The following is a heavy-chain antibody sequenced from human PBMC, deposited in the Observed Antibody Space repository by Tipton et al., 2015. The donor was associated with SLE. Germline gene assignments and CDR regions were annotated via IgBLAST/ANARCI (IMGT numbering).Heavy chain of an antibody. V-gene: IGHV4-4*09. CDR1: GGSFSGYY. CDR3: ARGHGDYDF. D-gene: IGHD4-17*01. CDR2: MYSTGSA. J-gene: IGHJ1*01. Sequence: TLSLTCAVYGGSFSGYYWTWIRQPPGKGLEWLGYMYSTGSANYNPSLKSRVTMSVDTSKNYFSLKLPSVTAADTALYYCARGHGDYDFWGQGTLVTVSS.